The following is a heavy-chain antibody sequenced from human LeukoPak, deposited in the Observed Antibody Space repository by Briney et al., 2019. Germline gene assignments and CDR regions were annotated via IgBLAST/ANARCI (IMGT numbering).Heavy chain of an antibody. Sequence: GGPLRLSCAASGFTFSNYVMHWVRQAPGKGLECVAVISNDGSEKYYADSVKGRFTISRDNSRNTLYLQLNGLRAEDTALYYCARDGGYSRGWTYGAGDYWGQGTLVTVSS. CDR1: GFTFSNYV. D-gene: IGHD6-19*01. J-gene: IGHJ4*02. V-gene: IGHV3-30*04. CDR3: ARDGGYSRGWTYGAGDY. CDR2: ISNDGSEK.